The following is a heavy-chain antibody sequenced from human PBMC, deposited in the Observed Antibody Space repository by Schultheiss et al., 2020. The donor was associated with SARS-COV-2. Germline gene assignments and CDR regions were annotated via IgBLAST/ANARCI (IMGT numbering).Heavy chain of an antibody. CDR2: INPNSGGT. V-gene: IGHV1-2*02. Sequence: ASVKVSCKASGYTFIGYYLHWVRQAPGQGLEWMGWINPNSGGTNYAQKFQGRVTMTRDTSISTAYMELSRLRSDDTAVYYCARDFSSQAAMSSPAFDYWGQGTLVTVSS. CDR3: ARDFSSQAAMSSPAFDY. J-gene: IGHJ4*02. D-gene: IGHD2-2*01. CDR1: GYTFIGYY.